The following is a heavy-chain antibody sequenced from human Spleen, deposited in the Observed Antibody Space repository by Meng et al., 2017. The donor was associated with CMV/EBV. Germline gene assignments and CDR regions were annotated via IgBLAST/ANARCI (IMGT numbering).Heavy chain of an antibody. CDR1: GFTFSSYS. D-gene: IGHD3-3*01. Sequence: GGSLRLSCAASGFTFSSYSMNWVRQAPGKGLEWVSSISSSSSYIYYADSVKGRFTISRDNAKNSLYLQMNSLRAEDTAVYYCASGDFWSGYYSGTWGQGTLVTVSS. J-gene: IGHJ4*02. CDR2: ISSSSSYI. CDR3: ASGDFWSGYYSGT. V-gene: IGHV3-21*01.